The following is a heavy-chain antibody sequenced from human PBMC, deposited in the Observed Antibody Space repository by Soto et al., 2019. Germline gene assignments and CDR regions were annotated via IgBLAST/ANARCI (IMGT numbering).Heavy chain of an antibody. CDR1: GASINTVPYY. J-gene: IGHJ6*02. V-gene: IGHV4-39*01. D-gene: IGHD3-22*01. Sequence: ASETLSLTCTVSGASINTVPYYWGWIRQSPGKGLEWIGSVYYSGFTYYNPSLKSRVTISLDTSKNQFSLEVSSVTAADTALYYCATTFDSSGYYHNFGMDGWGQGTTVTVSS. CDR2: VYYSGFT. CDR3: ATTFDSSGYYHNFGMDG.